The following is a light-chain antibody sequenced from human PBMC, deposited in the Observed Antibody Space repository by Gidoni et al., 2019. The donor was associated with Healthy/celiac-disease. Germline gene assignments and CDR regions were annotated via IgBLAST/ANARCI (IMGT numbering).Light chain of an antibody. CDR3: QQYDNLPYT. CDR2: DAS. J-gene: IGKJ2*01. V-gene: IGKV1-33*01. Sequence: DIQMTQPPSSLSASVGDRVTITCQASQDISNYLNWYQQKPGKATKLLIYDASNLETGVPSRFSGSGSGTDFTFTISSLQPEDIATYYCQQYDNLPYTFGQGTKLEIK. CDR1: QDISNY.